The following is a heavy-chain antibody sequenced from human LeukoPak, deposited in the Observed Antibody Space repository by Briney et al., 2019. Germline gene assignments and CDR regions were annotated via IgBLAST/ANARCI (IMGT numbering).Heavy chain of an antibody. CDR2: ISAYNGNT. CDR3: AREGYYYGSGSYQGDY. V-gene: IGHV1-18*04. CDR1: GYTFISYG. D-gene: IGHD3-10*01. J-gene: IGHJ4*02. Sequence: ASVKVSCKASGYTFISYGISWVRQAPGRGLEWMGWISAYNGNTNYAQKLQGRVTMTTDTSTSTAYMELRSLRSDDTAVYYCAREGYYYGSGSYQGDYWGQGTLVTVSS.